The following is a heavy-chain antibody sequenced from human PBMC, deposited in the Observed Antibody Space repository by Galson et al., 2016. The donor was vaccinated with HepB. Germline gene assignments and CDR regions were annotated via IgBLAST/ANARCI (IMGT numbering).Heavy chain of an antibody. CDR1: GFSLSTSGVG. V-gene: IGHV2-5*02. CDR3: AHRRADGDYYGAGYFDY. Sequence: PALVKPTQTLTLTCTFSGFSLSTSGVGVGWIRQPPGKALEWLALIYWDDDKRYSPSLKSRPTITKDTSKNQVVLTMTNMHPVDTATYYCAHRRADGDYYGAGYFDYWGRGTLVTVSS. CDR2: IYWDDDK. J-gene: IGHJ4*02. D-gene: IGHD3-10*01.